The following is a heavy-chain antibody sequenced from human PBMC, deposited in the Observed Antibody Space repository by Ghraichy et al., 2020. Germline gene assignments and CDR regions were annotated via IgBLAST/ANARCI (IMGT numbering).Heavy chain of an antibody. Sequence: ASVKVSCKASGYTFTSYGISWVRQAPGQGLEWMGWISAYNGNTNYAQKLQGRVTMTTDTSTSTAYMELRSLRSDDTAVYYCARSGYCSSTSCYTVWYFDLWGRGTLVTVSS. CDR2: ISAYNGNT. J-gene: IGHJ2*01. D-gene: IGHD2-2*02. V-gene: IGHV1-18*01. CDR1: GYTFTSYG. CDR3: ARSGYCSSTSCYTVWYFDL.